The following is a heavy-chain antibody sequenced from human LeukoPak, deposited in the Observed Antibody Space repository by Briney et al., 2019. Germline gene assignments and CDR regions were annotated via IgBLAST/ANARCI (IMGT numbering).Heavy chain of an antibody. CDR3: ARGMSIGPAQPQRWLQSYGMDV. D-gene: IGHD5-24*01. CDR1: GGSISSSSNY. V-gene: IGHV4-39*01. J-gene: IGHJ6*01. Sequence: SETLSLTCTVSGGSISSSSNYWGWIRQPPGEGLEWIGSIYYSGSTYYNPSLKSRVTISVDTSKNQFTLKLSSVTAADTAVYYCARGMSIGPAQPQRWLQSYGMDVWGQGTTVTVAS. CDR2: IYYSGST.